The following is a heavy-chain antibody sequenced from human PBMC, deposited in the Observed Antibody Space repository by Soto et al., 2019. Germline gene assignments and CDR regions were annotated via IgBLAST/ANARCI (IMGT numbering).Heavy chain of an antibody. V-gene: IGHV1-58*01. CDR2: IVVGSGRT. Sequence: WVRQARGQRLEWIGWIVVGSGRTDYAQKFQERLTITRDMSTTTAYMELSSLRLEDTAVYYCAAVQGGGTTFHLWGQGTLVTVSS. D-gene: IGHD1-7*01. J-gene: IGHJ4*02. CDR3: AAVQGGGTTFHL.